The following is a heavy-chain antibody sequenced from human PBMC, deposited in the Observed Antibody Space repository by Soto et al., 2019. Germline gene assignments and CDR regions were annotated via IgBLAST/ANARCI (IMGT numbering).Heavy chain of an antibody. CDR3: ARAREPEYSSSIFFDY. V-gene: IGHV4-31*11. D-gene: IGHD5-12*01. Sequence: SETLSLTCAVSGGSITSGAYYWTWIRQHPGKGLEWIAYIHYSGRTYYNPSLKSRVTISVDTSNNQFSLKLSSVTAADTAVYYCARAREPEYSSSIFFDYWGRGTVVTVSS. CDR2: IHYSGRT. J-gene: IGHJ4*01. CDR1: GGSITSGAYY.